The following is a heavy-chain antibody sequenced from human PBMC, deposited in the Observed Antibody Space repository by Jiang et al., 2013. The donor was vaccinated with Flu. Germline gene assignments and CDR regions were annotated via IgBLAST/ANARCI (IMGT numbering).Heavy chain of an antibody. CDR2: INPNSGGT. J-gene: IGHJ6*02. CDR3: AREGGGDPGPMFITQNCSSTSCARGPYYYYGMDV. CDR1: GYTFTGYY. V-gene: IGHV1-2*04. Sequence: VQLVESGAEVKKPGASVRVSCKASGYTFTGYYMHWVRQAPGQGLEWMGWINPNSGGTNYAQKFQGWVTMTRDTSISTAYMELSRLRSDDTAVYYCAREGGGDPGPMFITQNCSSTSCARGPYYYYGMDVWGQGTTVTVSS. D-gene: IGHD2-2*01.